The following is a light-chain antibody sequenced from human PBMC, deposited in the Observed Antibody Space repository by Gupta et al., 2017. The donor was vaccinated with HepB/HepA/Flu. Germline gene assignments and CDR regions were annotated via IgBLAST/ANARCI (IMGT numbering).Light chain of an antibody. CDR3: QQPSNWPPFT. V-gene: IGKV3-11*01. Sequence: EIVLTQSPATLSLSPGERATLSCRASQSVSSYLAWYQQKPGQAPRLLIYDASNRDTGIPARFSGSRYGKDFTLTISSREQEDFAVYYCQQPSNWPPFTFGHGTKVDIK. CDR2: DAS. J-gene: IGKJ3*01. CDR1: QSVSSY.